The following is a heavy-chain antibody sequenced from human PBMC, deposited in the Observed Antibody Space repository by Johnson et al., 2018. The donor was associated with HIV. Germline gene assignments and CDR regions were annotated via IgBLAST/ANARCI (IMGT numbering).Heavy chain of an antibody. D-gene: IGHD1-26*01. CDR3: ARPWGGSSSDAFYI. V-gene: IGHV3-64*01. Sequence: VQLVESGGRVVRPGGSLRLSCAASGFTFGGYAMHWVRQAPGKGLEYVSGISCNGDSTCYANSVKGRFTISRDNSKNSMYLQMDSLRPDDLAVYYCARPWGGSSSDAFYIWGEGTMVTVSS. J-gene: IGHJ3*02. CDR2: ISCNGDST. CDR1: GFTFGGYA.